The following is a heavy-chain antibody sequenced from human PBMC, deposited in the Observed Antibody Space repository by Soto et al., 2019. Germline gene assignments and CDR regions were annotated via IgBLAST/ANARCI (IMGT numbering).Heavy chain of an antibody. CDR3: ARDQTRHNWFDP. Sequence: GASLKVSCKASGGTFSSYAISWVRQAPGQGLEWMGGIIPIFGTANYAQKFQGRVTITADESTSTAYMELSSLRSEDTAVYYCARDQTRHNWFDPWGQGTLVTVSS. CDR1: GGTFSSYA. CDR2: IIPIFGTA. J-gene: IGHJ5*02. V-gene: IGHV1-69*13.